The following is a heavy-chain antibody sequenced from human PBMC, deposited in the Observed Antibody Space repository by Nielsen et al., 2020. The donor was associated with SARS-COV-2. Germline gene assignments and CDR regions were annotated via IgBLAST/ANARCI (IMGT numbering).Heavy chain of an antibody. CDR2: IYYSGST. CDR1: GGSISSGDYY. D-gene: IGHD3-3*01. Sequence: SETLSLTCTVSGGSISSGDYYWSWIRQPPGKGLEWIGYIYYSGSTYYNPSLKSRVTISVDTSKNQFSLKLSSVTAADTAVYYCARHPRITIFGVVIIGWFDPWGQGTLVTVSS. J-gene: IGHJ5*02. V-gene: IGHV4-30-4*02. CDR3: ARHPRITIFGVVIIGWFDP.